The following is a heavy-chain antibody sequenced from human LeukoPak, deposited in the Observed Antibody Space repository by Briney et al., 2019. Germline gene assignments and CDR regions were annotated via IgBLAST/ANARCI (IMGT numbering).Heavy chain of an antibody. D-gene: IGHD4/OR15-4a*01. J-gene: IGHJ4*02. CDR2: ISSSGPTI. Sequence: GGSLRLSCAASGFSFSSFSMNWVRQAPGKGLEWISYISSSGPTIYYADSVKGRFTISRDNAKNSVYLQMNSLRVEDTAAYYCTRLHGAYPIDFWGQGTLVTVSS. V-gene: IGHV3-48*01. CDR3: TRLHGAYPIDF. CDR1: GFSFSSFS.